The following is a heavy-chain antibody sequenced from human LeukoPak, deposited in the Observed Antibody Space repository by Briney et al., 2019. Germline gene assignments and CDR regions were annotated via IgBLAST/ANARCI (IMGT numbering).Heavy chain of an antibody. V-gene: IGHV3-48*04. CDR3: ASGYDYVWGSLGFVY. CDR2: ISSSGSTI. J-gene: IGHJ4*02. Sequence: GGSLRLSCAASGFTFSSFGMSWVRQAPGKGLEWVSYISSSGSTIYYADSVKGRFTISRDNAKNSLYLQMNSLRAEDTAVYYCASGYDYVWGSLGFVYWGQGTLVTVSS. D-gene: IGHD3-16*01. CDR1: GFTFSSFG.